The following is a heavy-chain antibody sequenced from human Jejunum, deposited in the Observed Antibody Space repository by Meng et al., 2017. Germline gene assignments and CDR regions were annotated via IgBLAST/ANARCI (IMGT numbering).Heavy chain of an antibody. D-gene: IGHD6-19*01. CDR2: ISGSGIST. CDR1: GFTFSNYA. CDR3: AKEVYSSGWYHSSYFDY. J-gene: IGHJ4*03. Sequence: GESLKISCAVSGFTFSNYAMSWVRQAPGKGLEWVSTISGSGISTYYADSVKGRFTISRDNSKNTLYLQMNRLRAEDTAVYYCAKEVYSSGWYHSSYFDYWARGPLAPFP. V-gene: IGHV3-23*01.